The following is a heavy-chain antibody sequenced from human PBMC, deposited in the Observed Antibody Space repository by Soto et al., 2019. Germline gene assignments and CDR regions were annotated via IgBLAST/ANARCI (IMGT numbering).Heavy chain of an antibody. CDR3: XXXXXXXXXCYSGYYYYGLDV. J-gene: IGHJ6*02. Sequence: EVQLVESGGGLVKPGGSLRLSCAASGFTFSNAWMNWVRQAPGKGLEWVGRIKSKTDGGTADYAAPVKGRFTISRDDSXNXXXXXXXXXXXXXXXXXXXXXXXXXXXXCYSGYYYYGLDVWGQGTTVSVSS. V-gene: IGHV3-15*07. CDR2: IKSKTDGGTA. CDR1: GFTFSNAW. D-gene: IGHD2-15*01.